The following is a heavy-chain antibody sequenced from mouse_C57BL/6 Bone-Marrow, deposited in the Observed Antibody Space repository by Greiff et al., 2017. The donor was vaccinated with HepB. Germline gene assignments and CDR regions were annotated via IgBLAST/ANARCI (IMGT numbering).Heavy chain of an antibody. CDR1: GFTFSSYG. V-gene: IGHV5-6*01. CDR2: ISSGGSYT. CDR3: ARHYYGSSYYFDY. D-gene: IGHD1-1*01. Sequence: EVKLVESGGDLVKPGGSLKLSCAASGFTFSSYGMSWVRQTPDKRLEWVATISSGGSYTYYPDSVKGRFTISRDNAKNTLYLQMSNLKSEDTAMYYCARHYYGSSYYFDYWGQGTTLTVSS. J-gene: IGHJ2*01.